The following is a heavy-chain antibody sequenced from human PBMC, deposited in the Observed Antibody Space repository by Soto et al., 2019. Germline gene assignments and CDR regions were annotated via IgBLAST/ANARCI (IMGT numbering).Heavy chain of an antibody. J-gene: IGHJ4*02. CDR1: GGSISSGGYY. D-gene: IGHD1-1*01. V-gene: IGHV4-31*03. CDR3: ARPTGNRFDS. Sequence: QVQLQESGPGLVKPSQTLSLTCTVSGGSISSGGYYWSWIRQHPGKGLEWIGYVHYSGSTYYKPSVKSRVTISMDTSNNQFSLRLTSVTAADTAVYYCARPTGNRFDSWGQGSLVTVSS. CDR2: VHYSGST.